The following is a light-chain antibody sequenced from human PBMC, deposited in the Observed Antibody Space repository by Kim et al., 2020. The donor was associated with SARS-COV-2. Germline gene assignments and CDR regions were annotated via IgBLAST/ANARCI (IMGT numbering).Light chain of an antibody. CDR2: DVS. CDR3: SSYTSSRTYV. J-gene: IGLJ1*01. Sequence: QSALTQPASVSGSPGQSITISCTGTSSDVGSYNYVSWYQQHPGKAPKLMIYDVSNRPSGVSIRFSGSKSGNTASLTISGLQAEDETDYYCSSYTSSRTYVFGTGTKVTVL. V-gene: IGLV2-14*03. CDR1: SSDVGSYNY.